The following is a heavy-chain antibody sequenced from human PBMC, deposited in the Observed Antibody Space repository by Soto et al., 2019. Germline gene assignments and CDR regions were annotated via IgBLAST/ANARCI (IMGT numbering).Heavy chain of an antibody. CDR3: ARSGGSCSGGSGHPRYYYYYGMDD. CDR1: GGTFSSYA. V-gene: IGHV1-69*13. CDR2: IIPIFGTA. J-gene: IGHJ6*02. Sequence: SVKVSCKASGGTFSSYAIRWVRQAPGQGLEWMGGIIPIFGTANYAQKFQGRVTITADESTSTAYMELSSLRSEDTAVYYCARSGGSCSGGSGHPRYYYYYGMDDWGQGTTGTGAS. D-gene: IGHD2-15*01.